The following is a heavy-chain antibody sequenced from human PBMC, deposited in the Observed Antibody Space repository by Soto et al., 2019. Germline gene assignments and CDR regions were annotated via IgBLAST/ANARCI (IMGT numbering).Heavy chain of an antibody. CDR2: IDWDDDK. Sequence: SGPTLVNPTQTLTLTCTFSGFSLSTSGMCVSWIRQPPGKALEWLALIDWDDDKYYSTSLKTRLTISKDTSKNQVVLTMTNMDPVDTATYYCARIPIVVVPAAMGYYYYYGMDVWGQGTTVTVSS. V-gene: IGHV2-70*01. CDR1: GFSLSTSGMC. J-gene: IGHJ6*02. D-gene: IGHD2-2*01. CDR3: ARIPIVVVPAAMGYYYYYGMDV.